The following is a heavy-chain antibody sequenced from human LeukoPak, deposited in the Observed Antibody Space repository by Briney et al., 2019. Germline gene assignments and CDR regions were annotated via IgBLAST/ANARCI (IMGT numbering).Heavy chain of an antibody. D-gene: IGHD6-13*01. V-gene: IGHV3-9*02. Sequence: SGGSLRLSCVVSGFNSEDHAMHWVRQAPGKGLEWVSGIYWSSGTGYADSVKGRFTVSRDNAKNSLYLQMNSLRAEDTALYYCAKDISAAGDIFDYWGQGTLVTVSS. J-gene: IGHJ4*02. CDR1: GFNSEDHA. CDR2: IYWSSGT. CDR3: AKDISAAGDIFDY.